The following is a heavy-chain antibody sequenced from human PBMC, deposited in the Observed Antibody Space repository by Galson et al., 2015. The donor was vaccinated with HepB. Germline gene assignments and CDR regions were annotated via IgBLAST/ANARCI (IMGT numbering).Heavy chain of an antibody. J-gene: IGHJ4*02. CDR2: IIPIFGTA. V-gene: IGHV1-69*05. CDR1: GGTFSSYA. D-gene: IGHD6-13*01. Sequence: SVKVSCKASGGTFSSYAISWVRQAPGQGLEWMGGIIPIFGTANYAQKLQGRVTMTTDTSTSTAYMELRSLRSDDTAVYYCARGLGSSWSPFDYWGQGTLVTVSS. CDR3: ARGLGSSWSPFDY.